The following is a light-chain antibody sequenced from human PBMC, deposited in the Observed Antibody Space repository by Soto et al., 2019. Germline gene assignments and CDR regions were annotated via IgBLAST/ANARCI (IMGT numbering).Light chain of an antibody. Sequence: QSVLTQPASVSGSPGQSITISCTGTSSDVGGYNYVSWYQQHPGKAPKLMIYEVSNRPSGVSNRFSGSKSGNTASLTISGIQAEDEADYYCSSYTSSSTLEFGGGTKLTVL. V-gene: IGLV2-14*01. CDR3: SSYTSSSTLE. J-gene: IGLJ3*02. CDR1: SSDVGGYNY. CDR2: EVS.